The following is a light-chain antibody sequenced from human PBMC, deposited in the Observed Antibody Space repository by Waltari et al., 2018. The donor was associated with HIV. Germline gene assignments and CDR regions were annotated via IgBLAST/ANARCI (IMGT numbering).Light chain of an antibody. CDR3: VGWDGSLSGYF. V-gene: IGLV1-47*01. Sequence: QSVLTQPPSASGTPAQTVTTSCSGSSFNIGNDNVYWYQQLPGMTPKLLIYKNYQRPSGGPDRRARTKSGTSASLVISGLRAEEQAEYYCVGWDGSLSGYFVGAATKVTVL. CDR2: KNY. CDR1: SFNIGNDN. J-gene: IGLJ1*01.